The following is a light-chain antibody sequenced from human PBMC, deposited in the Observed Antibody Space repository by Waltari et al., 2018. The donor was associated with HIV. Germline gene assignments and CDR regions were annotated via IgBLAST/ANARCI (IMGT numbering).Light chain of an antibody. J-gene: IGLJ3*02. CDR2: EVS. CDR1: SSDVGGYNF. V-gene: IGLV2-14*01. Sequence: QSALTQPAPVSGSPGQSITISCAGTSSDVGGYNFVSGYQQHPGKAPKLMIYEVSNRPSGVSNRFSGSKSGNTASLTISGLQAEDEADYYCSSYTSSSTLRVFGGGTKLTVL. CDR3: SSYTSSSTLRV.